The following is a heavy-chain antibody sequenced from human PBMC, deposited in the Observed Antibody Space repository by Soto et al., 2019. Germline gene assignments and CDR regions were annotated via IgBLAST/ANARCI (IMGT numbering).Heavy chain of an antibody. D-gene: IGHD6-6*01. V-gene: IGHV1-69*01. CDR1: GGSFTGHV. CDR2: IIPIFGTV. Sequence: QVQLVQSGAEVKKPGSSVKVSCKASGGSFTGHVISWVRQAPGQGLEWMGGIIPIFGTVNYAQKFQGRVTITADESTSTAYMELSSLRSEDTAVYYCARENSIASLSYYYGVDVWGQGTTVTVSS. J-gene: IGHJ6*02. CDR3: ARENSIASLSYYYGVDV.